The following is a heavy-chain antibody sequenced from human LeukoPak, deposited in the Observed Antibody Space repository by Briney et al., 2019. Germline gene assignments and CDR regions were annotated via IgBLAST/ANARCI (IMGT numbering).Heavy chain of an antibody. J-gene: IGHJ6*04. V-gene: IGHV3-33*01. CDR1: GFTFSSYG. CDR3: ARGWLGMTTVTTSGGGDYYYGMDV. D-gene: IGHD4-17*01. CDR2: IWYDGSNK. Sequence: GGSLRLSCAASGFTFSSYGMHWVRQAPGKGLEWVAVIWYDGSNKYYADSVKGRFTISRDNSKNTLYLQMNSLRAEDTAVYYCARGWLGMTTVTTSGGGDYYYGMDVWGKGTTVTVSS.